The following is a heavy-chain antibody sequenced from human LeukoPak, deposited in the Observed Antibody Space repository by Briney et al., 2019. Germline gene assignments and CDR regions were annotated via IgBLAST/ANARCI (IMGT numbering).Heavy chain of an antibody. J-gene: IGHJ6*03. CDR1: DDSFSSHY. D-gene: IGHD2-2*02. CDR3: ARSGQVHCSSTSCYTYYYYYMDV. CDR2: ISYIGST. V-gene: IGHV4-59*08. Sequence: SETLSLTCAVSDDSFSSHYWTWIRQPPGKGLEWIGYISYIGSTNYNPSPKSRVTISIDTSKNQFSLKLSSVTAADTAVYYCARSGQVHCSSTSCYTYYYYYMDVWGKGTTVTVSS.